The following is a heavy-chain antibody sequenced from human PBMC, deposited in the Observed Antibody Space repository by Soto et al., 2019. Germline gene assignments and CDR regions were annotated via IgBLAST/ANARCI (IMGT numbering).Heavy chain of an antibody. CDR1: GFTFSSYS. V-gene: IGHV3-21*01. CDR3: ASYPSEGSGDAFDI. CDR2: ISSSSSYI. J-gene: IGHJ3*02. Sequence: EVQLVESGGGLVKPGGSLRLSCAASGFTFSSYSMNWVRQAPGKGLEWVSSISSSSSYIYYADSVKGRFTISRDNAKNSLYLQMNSLRAEDTAVYYCASYPSEGSGDAFDIWGQGTIVTVSS. D-gene: IGHD6-19*01.